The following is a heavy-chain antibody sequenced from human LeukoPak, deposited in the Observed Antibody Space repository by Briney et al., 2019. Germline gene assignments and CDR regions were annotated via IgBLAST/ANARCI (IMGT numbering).Heavy chain of an antibody. CDR2: ISGSGGST. Sequence: GGSLRLSCAASGFTFSSYATSWVRQAPGKGLEWVSAISGSGGSTYYADSVKGRFTISRDNSKNTLYLQMNSLRAEDTAVYYCAKDGVFGGYYDSSGYCEYWGQGTLVTVSS. CDR1: GFTFSSYA. J-gene: IGHJ4*02. CDR3: AKDGVFGGYYDSSGYCEY. D-gene: IGHD3-22*01. V-gene: IGHV3-23*01.